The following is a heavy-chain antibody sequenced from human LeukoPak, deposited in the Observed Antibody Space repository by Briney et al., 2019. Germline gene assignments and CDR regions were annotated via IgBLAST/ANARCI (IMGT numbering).Heavy chain of an antibody. Sequence: GSSVKVSCKASGGTFSSYAISWVRQAPGQGLEWMGGIIPIFGTANYAQKFQGRVTITADEFTSTAYMELSSLRSEDTAVYYCARQGYYGSVNWFDPWGQGTLVTVSS. CDR2: IIPIFGTA. CDR3: ARQGYYGSVNWFDP. V-gene: IGHV1-69*01. CDR1: GGTFSSYA. D-gene: IGHD3-10*01. J-gene: IGHJ5*02.